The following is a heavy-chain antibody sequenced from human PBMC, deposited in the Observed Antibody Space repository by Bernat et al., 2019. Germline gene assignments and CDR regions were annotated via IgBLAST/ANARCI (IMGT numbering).Heavy chain of an antibody. CDR1: GGSISSSSYY. CDR2: IYYSGST. J-gene: IGHJ5*02. V-gene: IGHV4-39*01. D-gene: IGHD4-17*01. CDR3: ARHDTYGDYTTGWFDP. Sequence: QLQLQESGPGLVKRSETLSLTCTVSGGSISSSSYYWGWIRQPPGKGLECIGSIYYSGSTYYNPSLKSRVTISVDTSKNQFSLKLSSVTAADTAVYYCARHDTYGDYTTGWFDPWGQGTLVTVSS.